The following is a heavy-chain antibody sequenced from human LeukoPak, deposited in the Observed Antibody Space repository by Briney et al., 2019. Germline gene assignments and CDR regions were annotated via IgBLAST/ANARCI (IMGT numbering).Heavy chain of an antibody. V-gene: IGHV4-39*01. CDR2: IYFSGST. CDR3: ASGRYWFDP. Sequence: NSSETLSLTCIVSGGSISGTNSYWAWIRQPAGKGLEWIGSIYFSGSTYYNPSLKSRVTMSVDTSKNQFSLKLSSVTAADTAVYFCASGRYWFDPWGQGTLVTVSS. CDR1: GGSISGTNSY. J-gene: IGHJ5*02. D-gene: IGHD3-3*01.